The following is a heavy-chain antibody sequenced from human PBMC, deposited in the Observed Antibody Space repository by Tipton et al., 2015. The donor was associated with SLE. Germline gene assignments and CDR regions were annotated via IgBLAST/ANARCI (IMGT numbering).Heavy chain of an antibody. J-gene: IGHJ4*02. Sequence: RSLRLSCAASGFTFSSYGMHWVRQAPGKGLEWVAVIWYDGSNKYYADSVKGRFTISRDNSKNTLYLQMTSLRAEDTAVYYCARDRTAAETKYFDYWGQGTRVTVSS. CDR1: GFTFSSYG. D-gene: IGHD6-25*01. CDR3: ARDRTAAETKYFDY. V-gene: IGHV3-33*01. CDR2: IWYDGSNK.